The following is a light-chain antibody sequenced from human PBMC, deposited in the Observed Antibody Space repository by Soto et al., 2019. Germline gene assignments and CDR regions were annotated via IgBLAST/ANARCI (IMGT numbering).Light chain of an antibody. CDR1: QSVSSSY. CDR2: GAS. Sequence: EIVLTQSPGTLSLSPGERATLSCRASQSVSSSYLAWYQQKPGQAPRLLIYGASSRDTGIPDRFSGSGSGTDFTLTISRLEPEDFAGYYCQQYGSSPTTFGQGTKVEIK. V-gene: IGKV3-20*01. J-gene: IGKJ1*01. CDR3: QQYGSSPTT.